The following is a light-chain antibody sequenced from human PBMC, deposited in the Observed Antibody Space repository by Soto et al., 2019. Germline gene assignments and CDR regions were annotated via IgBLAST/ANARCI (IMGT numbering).Light chain of an antibody. Sequence: DIQMTQSPSSLSASVGDRVTITCRASHDISSSLAWYQQKPGQVPKLVIFAASTLQSGVPSRFSGSGSGTDFTLTITSLQPEDVATYYCQKYNGAPPLFTFGPGTKVDIK. CDR1: HDISSS. J-gene: IGKJ3*01. V-gene: IGKV1-27*01. CDR3: QKYNGAPPLFT. CDR2: AAS.